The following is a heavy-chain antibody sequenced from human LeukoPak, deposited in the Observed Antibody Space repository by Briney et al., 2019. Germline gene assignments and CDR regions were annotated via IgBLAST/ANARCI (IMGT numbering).Heavy chain of an antibody. J-gene: IGHJ4*02. D-gene: IGHD5-12*01. Sequence: GGSLRLSCAASGFAFRTYTMNWVRQAPGKGLEWVSSISTTSSYIYYADSVKGRFTISRDNAKNSLYLQMNSLRAEDTAVYYCASGYDPIDYWGQGTLDTVSS. CDR1: GFAFRTYT. CDR2: ISTTSSYI. CDR3: ASGYDPIDY. V-gene: IGHV3-21*01.